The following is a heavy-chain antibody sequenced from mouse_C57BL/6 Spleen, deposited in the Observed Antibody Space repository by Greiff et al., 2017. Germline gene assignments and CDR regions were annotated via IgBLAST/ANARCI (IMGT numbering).Heavy chain of an antibody. CDR3: ARGSSAAWFAY. D-gene: IGHD6-1*01. J-gene: IGHJ3*01. CDR1: GFSLTSYG. CDR2: IWSGGST. Sequence: VKLMESGPGLVQPSQSLSITCTVSGFSLTSYGVHWVRQSPGKGLEWLGVIWSGGSTDYNAAFISRLSISKDNSKRQVFFKMNSLQADDTAIYYCARGSSAAWFAYWGQGTLVTVSA. V-gene: IGHV2-2*01.